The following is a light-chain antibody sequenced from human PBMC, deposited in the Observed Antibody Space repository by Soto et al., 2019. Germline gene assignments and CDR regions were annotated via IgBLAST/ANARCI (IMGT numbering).Light chain of an antibody. CDR3: HQYGVSSGT. Sequence: EIVLTQSPGTLSLSPGERATLSCRASQGVSGSYLAWYQQKPGQAPRLLIYGASTRATGIPDRFSGSGSGTEITLTISSLEPEDFAVYYCHQYGVSSGTFDQGTNLEIK. CDR2: GAS. CDR1: QGVSGSY. V-gene: IGKV3-20*01. J-gene: IGKJ2*01.